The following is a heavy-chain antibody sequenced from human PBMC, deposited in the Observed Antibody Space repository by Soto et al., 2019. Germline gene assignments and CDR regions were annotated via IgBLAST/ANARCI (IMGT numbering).Heavy chain of an antibody. D-gene: IGHD6-19*01. V-gene: IGHV5-10-1*01. J-gene: IGHJ6*02. CDR2: IDPSDSYT. CDR3: ARLGSSGGDYYYYGMDV. CDR1: GYSFTSYW. Sequence: GESLKISCKGSGYSFTSYWISWVRQMPGKGLERMGRIDPSDSYTNYSPSFQGHVTISADKSISTAYLQWSSLKASDTAMYYCARLGSSGGDYYYYGMDVWGQGTTVTVSS.